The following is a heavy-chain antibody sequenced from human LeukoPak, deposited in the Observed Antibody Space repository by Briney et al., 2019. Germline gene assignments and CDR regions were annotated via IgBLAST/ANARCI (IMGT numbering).Heavy chain of an antibody. V-gene: IGHV1-69*13. D-gene: IGHD3-10*01. CDR1: GGTFSSYA. CDR3: ARETPLLWFGELAFGDGMDV. J-gene: IGHJ6*02. Sequence: GASVKVSCRASGGTFSSYAFSWVRQAPGQGLEWLGGIIPIFGTANYAQKFQGRVTITADESTSTAYMELSSLRSEDTAVYYCARETPLLWFGELAFGDGMDVWGQGTTVTVSS. CDR2: IIPIFGTA.